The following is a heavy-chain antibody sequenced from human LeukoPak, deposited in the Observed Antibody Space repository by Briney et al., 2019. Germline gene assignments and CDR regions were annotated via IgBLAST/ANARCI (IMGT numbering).Heavy chain of an antibody. CDR1: GGSFSGYY. J-gene: IGHJ6*03. D-gene: IGHD3-10*01. V-gene: IGHV4-34*01. Sequence: SETLSLTCAVYGGSFSGYYWSWIRQPPGKGLEWIGEINHSGSTNYNPSLKSRVTISVDTSKNQFSLKLSSVTAADTAVYYCARAGTYGSGSYYEAKAGYYMDVWGKGTTVTISS. CDR3: ARAGTYGSGSYYEAKAGYYMDV. CDR2: INHSGST.